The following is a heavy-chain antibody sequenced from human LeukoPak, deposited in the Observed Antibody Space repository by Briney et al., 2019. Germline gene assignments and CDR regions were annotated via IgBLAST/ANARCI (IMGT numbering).Heavy chain of an antibody. CDR3: AKDSSAYYYLSNYFDY. CDR1: GFAVSSNY. V-gene: IGHV3-23*01. D-gene: IGHD3-22*01. Sequence: GGSLRLSSAASGFAVSSNYMSWVRQAPGKGLEWVSGISGSGGSTYYADSVKGRFTISRDNSRNTLYLQMNSLRAEDTAVYYCAKDSSAYYYLSNYFDYWGQGTLVTVSS. J-gene: IGHJ4*02. CDR2: ISGSGGST.